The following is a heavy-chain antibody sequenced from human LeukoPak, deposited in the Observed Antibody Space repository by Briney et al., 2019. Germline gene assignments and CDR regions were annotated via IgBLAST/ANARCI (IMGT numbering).Heavy chain of an antibody. D-gene: IGHD2-21*02. Sequence: PVKVSCKASGGTFSSYAISWVRQAPGQGLEWMGRIIPIFGTANYAQKFQGRVTITTDESTSTAYMELSSLRSEDTAVYYCASRAYCGGDCYWRGAFDIWGQGTMVTVSS. CDR3: ASRAYCGGDCYWRGAFDI. CDR2: IIPIFGTA. J-gene: IGHJ3*02. V-gene: IGHV1-69*05. CDR1: GGTFSSYA.